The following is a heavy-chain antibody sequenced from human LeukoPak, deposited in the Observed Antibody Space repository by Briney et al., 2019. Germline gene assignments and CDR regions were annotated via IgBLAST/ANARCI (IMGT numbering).Heavy chain of an antibody. Sequence: GGSLRLSCAASGFTFSSYSMNWVRQAPGKGLEWVSSISSSSSYIYYADSVKGRFTISRDNAKNSLYLQMNSLRAEDTAVYYCARSLSIVVVVAATGLDYWGQGTLVTVSS. J-gene: IGHJ4*02. CDR1: GFTFSSYS. CDR2: ISSSSSYI. V-gene: IGHV3-21*01. CDR3: ARSLSIVVVVAATGLDY. D-gene: IGHD2-15*01.